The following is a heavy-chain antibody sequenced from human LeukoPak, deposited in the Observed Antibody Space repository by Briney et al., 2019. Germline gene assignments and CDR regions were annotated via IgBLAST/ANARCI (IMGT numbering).Heavy chain of an antibody. J-gene: IGHJ4*02. Sequence: ASVKVSCKASGYTFTSYGISWVRQAPGQGLEWMGWISAYNGNTNYAQKLQGRVTMTTDTSTSTAYMELRSLRSDDTAVYYCARDTKAAYYYDSSGYYFDYWGQGTLVTVSS. CDR1: GYTFTSYG. D-gene: IGHD3-22*01. V-gene: IGHV1-18*01. CDR2: ISAYNGNT. CDR3: ARDTKAAYYYDSSGYYFDY.